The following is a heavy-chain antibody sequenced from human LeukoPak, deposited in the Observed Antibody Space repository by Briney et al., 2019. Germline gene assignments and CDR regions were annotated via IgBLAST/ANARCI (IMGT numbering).Heavy chain of an antibody. CDR1: GFTFSDYY. CDR2: ISSSSSTI. D-gene: IGHD3-22*01. J-gene: IGHJ4*02. Sequence: PGGSLRLSCAASGFTFSDYYMSWIRQAPGKGLEWVSYISSSSSTIYYADSVKGRFTISRDNAKNSLYLQMNSLRAEDTAVYYCAREASYYYDSSGYTSLDYWGQGTLVTVSS. V-gene: IGHV3-11*04. CDR3: AREASYYYDSSGYTSLDY.